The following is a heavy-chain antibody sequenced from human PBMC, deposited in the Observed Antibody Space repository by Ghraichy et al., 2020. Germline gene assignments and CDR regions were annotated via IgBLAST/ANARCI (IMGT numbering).Heavy chain of an antibody. CDR2: ISTGGSTV. CDR1: GFTFSDYY. V-gene: IGHV3-11*01. J-gene: IGHJ4*02. Sequence: GGSLRLSCAASGFTFSDYYMSWIRQAPGKGLEWVSYISTGGSTVSYADSVKGRFTISRDNAKNSLFLQMNSLRAEDTAVYYCARAYCGADCYSRPFDYWGQGILVTVSS. D-gene: IGHD2-21*02. CDR3: ARAYCGADCYSRPFDY.